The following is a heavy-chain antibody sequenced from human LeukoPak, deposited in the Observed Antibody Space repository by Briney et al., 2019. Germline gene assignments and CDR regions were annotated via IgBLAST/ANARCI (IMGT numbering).Heavy chain of an antibody. CDR3: ARDQRGAYDYPYYYGVDV. CDR1: GGSISSYY. D-gene: IGHD5-12*01. V-gene: IGHV4-59*01. J-gene: IGHJ6*02. Sequence: SETLSLTCTVSGGSISSYYWSWIRQPPGKELEWIGYIYYSGSTNYNPSLKSRVTISVDTSKNQFSLNLTSVTAADTAVYYCARDQRGAYDYPYYYGVDVWGQGTTVTVSS. CDR2: IYYSGST.